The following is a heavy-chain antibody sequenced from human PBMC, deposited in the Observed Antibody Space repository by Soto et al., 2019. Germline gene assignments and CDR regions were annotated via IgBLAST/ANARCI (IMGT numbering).Heavy chain of an antibody. CDR1: GFTFSSYA. CDR2: ISYDGSNK. J-gene: IGHJ4*02. Sequence: GGSLRLCYAASGFTFSSYAMHWVRQAPGKGLEWVAVISYDGSNKYYADSVKGRFTISRDNSKNTLYLQMNSLRAEDTAVYYCARERGIAAAGPFDYWGQGTLVTVSS. D-gene: IGHD6-13*01. CDR3: ARERGIAAAGPFDY. V-gene: IGHV3-30-3*01.